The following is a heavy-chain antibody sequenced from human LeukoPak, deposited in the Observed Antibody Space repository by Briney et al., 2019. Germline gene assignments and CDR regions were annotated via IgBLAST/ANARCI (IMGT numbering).Heavy chain of an antibody. D-gene: IGHD5-12*01. CDR1: GFTFSNAW. V-gene: IGHV3-15*01. Sequence: GGSLRLSCAASGFTFSNAWMSWVRQAPGKGLEWVGRIKSKTDGGTTDYAAPVKGRFTISRDDSKHTLYLQMNSLKTEDTAVYYCTTEGPVVDADDAFDIWGQGTMVTVSS. CDR2: IKSKTDGGTT. J-gene: IGHJ3*02. CDR3: TTEGPVVDADDAFDI.